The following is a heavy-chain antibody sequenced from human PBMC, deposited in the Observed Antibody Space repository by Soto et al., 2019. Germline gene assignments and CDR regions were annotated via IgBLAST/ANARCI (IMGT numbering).Heavy chain of an antibody. J-gene: IGHJ6*02. V-gene: IGHV4-34*01. CDR2: INHSGST. Sequence: SETLSLTCAVYGGSFSGYYWSWIRQPPGKGLEWIGEINHSGSTNYNPSLKSRVTISVDTSKNQFSLKLSSVTAADTAVYYCARVGDSSGYYNYYYYYGMDVWGPGTTVTVSS. CDR3: ARVGDSSGYYNYYYYYGMDV. D-gene: IGHD3-22*01. CDR1: GGSFSGYY.